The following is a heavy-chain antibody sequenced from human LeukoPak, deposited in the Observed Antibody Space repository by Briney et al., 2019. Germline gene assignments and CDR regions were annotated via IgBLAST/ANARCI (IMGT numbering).Heavy chain of an antibody. V-gene: IGHV1-2*02. J-gene: IGHJ4*02. D-gene: IGHD2-21*02. CDR1: RYTFTGYY. CDR3: ARYLGAHCGGDCYRETFDY. CDR2: INPNSGGT. Sequence: ASVKVSCTASRYTFTGYYIDWVRQAPGQRVERMGWINPNSGGTNYAQKFQGRVTMTRDTSIRTAYMELSRLRSDDTAVYYCARYLGAHCGGDCYRETFDYWGQGTLVTVSS.